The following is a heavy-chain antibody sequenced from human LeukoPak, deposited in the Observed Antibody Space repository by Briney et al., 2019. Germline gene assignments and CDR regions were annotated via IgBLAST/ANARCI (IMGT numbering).Heavy chain of an antibody. CDR1: GGSISSYY. D-gene: IGHD1-26*01. CDR3: ARVKMPRVGYSGSYYFDY. V-gene: IGHV4-59*01. CDR2: IYYSGST. Sequence: SETLSLTCTVSGGSISSYYWSWIRQPPGKGLEWIGYIYYSGSTNYNPSLKSRVTISVDTSKNQFSLKLSSVTAADTAVYCCARVKMPRVGYSGSYYFDYWGQGTLVTVSS. J-gene: IGHJ4*02.